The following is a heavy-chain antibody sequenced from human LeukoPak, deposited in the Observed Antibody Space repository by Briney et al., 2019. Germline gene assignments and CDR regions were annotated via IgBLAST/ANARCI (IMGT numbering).Heavy chain of an antibody. V-gene: IGHV3-7*01. D-gene: IGHD3-9*01. CDR3: ARATTYDILTGYFDY. CDR1: GFTFSSYW. Sequence: GGSLRLSCAASGFTFSSYWMSWVRQAPGKGLEWVANINQDGSEKYYVDSVKGRFTISRDNAKNSLYLQMNSLRAEDTAVYYCARATTYDILTGYFDYWGQGTLVTVSS. J-gene: IGHJ4*02. CDR2: INQDGSEK.